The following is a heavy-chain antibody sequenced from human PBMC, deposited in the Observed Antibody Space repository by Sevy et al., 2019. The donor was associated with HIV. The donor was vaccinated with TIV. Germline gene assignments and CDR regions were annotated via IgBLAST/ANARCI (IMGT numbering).Heavy chain of an antibody. CDR2: ISGSGGYT. J-gene: IGHJ4*02. Sequence: GGSLRLSCVASGSTFSSYVMSWVRQAPGKGLEWVSTISGSGGYTYYADSVKGRFTISRDNSKNTVDLLIISLRAEDTAVYYCGKGTEVVVLYYFDYWGQGTLVTVSS. CDR1: GSTFSSYV. V-gene: IGHV3-23*01. CDR3: GKGTEVVVLYYFDY. D-gene: IGHD2-15*01.